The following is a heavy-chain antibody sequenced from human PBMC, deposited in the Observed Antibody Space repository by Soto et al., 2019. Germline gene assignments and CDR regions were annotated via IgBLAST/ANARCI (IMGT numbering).Heavy chain of an antibody. V-gene: IGHV5-51*01. CDR2: THPGESET. Sequence: PGESLKISCKGSVYSFTSYWISWVRQMPGKGLEWMGITHPGESETRYSPSFQGQVTISADRSTGTAYLQWGSLKASDTAIYYCARHENYYYAYYGMDVWGQGTTVTVSS. CDR3: ARHENYYYAYYGMDV. J-gene: IGHJ6*02. CDR1: VYSFTSYW.